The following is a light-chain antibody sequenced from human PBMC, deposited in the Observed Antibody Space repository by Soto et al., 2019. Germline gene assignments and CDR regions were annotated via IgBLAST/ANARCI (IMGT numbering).Light chain of an antibody. CDR3: ETWDSNIWV. V-gene: IGLV4-60*02. CDR1: SGHSSYI. Sequence: QSVLTQSSSASASLGSSVKLTCTLSSGHSSYIIAWHQQQPGKAPRYLMKVEGSGSYNKGSAVPDRFSGSSSGADRYLTISNLQFEDEADYFCETWDSNIWVFGGGTKLTVL. J-gene: IGLJ3*02. CDR2: VEGSGSY.